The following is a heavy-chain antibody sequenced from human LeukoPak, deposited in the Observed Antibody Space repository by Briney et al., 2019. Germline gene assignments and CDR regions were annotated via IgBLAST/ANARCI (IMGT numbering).Heavy chain of an antibody. CDR2: ISFSGST. CDR1: GGSVSSGSYY. J-gene: IGHJ4*02. CDR3: ARVKRMSTTPYFFDY. V-gene: IGHV4-61*01. Sequence: SETLSLTCIVSGGSVSSGSYYWSWIRQPPGKGLEWIGYISFSGSTNYNPSLKSRVTISVDTSKNQFSLKLSSVTAADTAVFFCARVKRMSTTPYFFDYWGQGTLVTVSS. D-gene: IGHD5-24*01.